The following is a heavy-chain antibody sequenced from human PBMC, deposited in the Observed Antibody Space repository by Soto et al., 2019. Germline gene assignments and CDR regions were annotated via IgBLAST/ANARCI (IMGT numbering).Heavy chain of an antibody. D-gene: IGHD2-21*02. V-gene: IGHV1-2*02. CDR1: GYTFTGNY. CDR2: INPRNGDT. Sequence: QVQLVQSGAEVKKPGASVKVSCKVSGYTFTGNYMHWMRQAPGQGPEWMGWINPRNGDTDYAQKFHGPVTTTRDTSISIAFMDLIRRTSDDTAIYFCLRGGGGDLVTPTRIVFDYWGQGTLLTVSS. J-gene: IGHJ4*02. CDR3: LRGGGGDLVTPTRIVFDY.